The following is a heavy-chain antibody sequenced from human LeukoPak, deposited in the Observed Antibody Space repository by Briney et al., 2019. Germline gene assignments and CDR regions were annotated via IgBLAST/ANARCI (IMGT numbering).Heavy chain of an antibody. CDR3: ARGYRAPDS. V-gene: IGHV3-11*06. J-gene: IGHJ4*02. CDR2: ISSTGGYT. CDR1: GFTFSDYY. Sequence: GGSLRLSCAASGFTFSDYYMSWIRQAPGKGLEWISYISSTGGYTNYADSVKGRFTISRDNAKNSLYLQMNSLRAEDTAVYSCARGYRAPDSGGQGTLATVS. D-gene: IGHD4-11*01.